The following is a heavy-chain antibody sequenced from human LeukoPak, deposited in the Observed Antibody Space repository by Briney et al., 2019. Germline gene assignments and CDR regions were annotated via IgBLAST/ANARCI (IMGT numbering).Heavy chain of an antibody. CDR1: GVSISSYY. Sequence: PSETLSLTCTVSGVSISSYYWSWIRQPPGKGLEWIGEINHSGSTNYNPSLKSRVTISVDTSKNKFSLTLSSVTAADTAVYYCASTRIAWFFSRTPSGGLDIWGQGTMVTVSS. D-gene: IGHD3-9*01. J-gene: IGHJ3*02. CDR2: INHSGST. V-gene: IGHV4-34*01. CDR3: ASTRIAWFFSRTPSGGLDI.